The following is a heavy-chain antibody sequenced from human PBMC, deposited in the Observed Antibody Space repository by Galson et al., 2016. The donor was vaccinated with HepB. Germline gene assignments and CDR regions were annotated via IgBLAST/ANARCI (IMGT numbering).Heavy chain of an antibody. CDR1: GFTFSSYS. J-gene: IGHJ4*02. CDR2: ISKSSSTI. D-gene: IGHD1-26*01. V-gene: IGHV3-48*02. Sequence: SLRLSCAASGFTFSSYSMNWVRQAPGKGLEWVSYISKSSSTIYNEDSVKGRFTISRDNAKNSLYLQMNSLRDEDTAVYYCARETIVGAMIDYWGQGTLVTVSS. CDR3: ARETIVGAMIDY.